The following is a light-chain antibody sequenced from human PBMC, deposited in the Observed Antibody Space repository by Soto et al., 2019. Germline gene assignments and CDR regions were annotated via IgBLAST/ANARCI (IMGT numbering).Light chain of an antibody. CDR1: SSDVGSYNR. CDR3: CSYAGSSTYV. CDR2: EGS. V-gene: IGLV2-23*01. Sequence: QSALTQPASVSGSPGQSITISCTGTSSDVGSYNRVAWYQHHPGKAPKFMIYEGSKRPSGVSDRFSGSKSGNTASLTISGLHAEDEADYYCCSYAGSSTYVFGTGTKLTVL. J-gene: IGLJ1*01.